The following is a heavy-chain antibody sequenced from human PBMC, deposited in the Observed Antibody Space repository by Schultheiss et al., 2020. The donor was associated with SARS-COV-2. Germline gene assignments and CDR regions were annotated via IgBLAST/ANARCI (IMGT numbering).Heavy chain of an antibody. J-gene: IGHJ4*02. CDR2: ISGSGGST. Sequence: GGSLRLSCAASGFTFSNSAINWVRQAPGKGLEWVSTISGSGGSTYYADSVKGRFTISRDNSENTLSLQMNSLRAEDTAVYYCTRGAREDDYIWGSYRYDFDYWGQGTLVTVSS. D-gene: IGHD3-16*02. CDR3: TRGAREDDYIWGSYRYDFDY. V-gene: IGHV3-23*01. CDR1: GFTFSNSA.